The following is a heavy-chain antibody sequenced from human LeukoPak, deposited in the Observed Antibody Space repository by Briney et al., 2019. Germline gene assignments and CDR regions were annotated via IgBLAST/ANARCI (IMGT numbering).Heavy chain of an antibody. J-gene: IGHJ4*02. Sequence: PGGTLRLSCAASGFTFSSYGMSWVRQAPGKGLEWVSALSGSGGRTYYADSVKGRFTISRDNSKNTLYLQMNSLRAEDTAVYYCAKDPIVGATTGADYFDYWGQGTLVTVSS. D-gene: IGHD1-26*01. CDR2: LSGSGGRT. V-gene: IGHV3-23*01. CDR1: GFTFSSYG. CDR3: AKDPIVGATTGADYFDY.